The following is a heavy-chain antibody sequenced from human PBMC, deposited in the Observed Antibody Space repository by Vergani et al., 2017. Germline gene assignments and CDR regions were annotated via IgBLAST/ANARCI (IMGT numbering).Heavy chain of an antibody. CDR1: GYSITSGYY. CDR2: IYHTGSA. J-gene: IGHJ5*02. V-gene: IGHV4-38-2*01. D-gene: IGHD6-13*01. Sequence: QVRLEESGPGLVKPSETLSLTCSVSGYSITSGYYWGWLRQPPGRGLEWIGSIYHTGSAYYNPSLKSRVTVSVDTSMNQVSLKLNSVTAADTAVYYCVRIAAAGGTNWFDPWGQGTLVTVSS. CDR3: VRIAAAGGTNWFDP.